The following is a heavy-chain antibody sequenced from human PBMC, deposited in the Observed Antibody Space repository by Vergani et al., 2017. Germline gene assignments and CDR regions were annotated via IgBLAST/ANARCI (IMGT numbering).Heavy chain of an antibody. CDR2: INTNTRNP. V-gene: IGHV7-4-1*02. CDR3: ARDANYILFDS. J-gene: IGHJ4*02. Sequence: QVHLVQSGSELKKPGASVKVSCKASGYAFTVYSNNCVRQAPGQGLEWMGWINTNTRNPTYAQGFAGRFVFSLDTSVSTAYLQISSLKAEDTAVYYCARDANYILFDSWCQGTLVTVSS. CDR1: GYAFTVYS. D-gene: IGHD4/OR15-4a*01.